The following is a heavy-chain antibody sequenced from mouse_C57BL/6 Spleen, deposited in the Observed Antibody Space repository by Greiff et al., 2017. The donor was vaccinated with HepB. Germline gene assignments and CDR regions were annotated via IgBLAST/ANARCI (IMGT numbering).Heavy chain of an antibody. CDR2: ISYDGSN. CDR3: AMPFHYGGY. V-gene: IGHV3-6*01. J-gene: IGHJ2*01. CDR1: GYSITSGYY. D-gene: IGHD1-2*01. Sequence: EVQLQESGPGLVKPSQSLSLTCSVTGYSITSGYYWNWIRQFPGNKLEWMGYISYDGSNNYNPSLKNRISITRDTSKNQFFLKLNSVTTEDTATYYCAMPFHYGGYWGQGTTLTVSS.